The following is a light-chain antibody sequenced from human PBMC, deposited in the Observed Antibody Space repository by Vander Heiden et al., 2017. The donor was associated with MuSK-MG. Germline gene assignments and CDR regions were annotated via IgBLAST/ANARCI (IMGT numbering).Light chain of an antibody. J-gene: IGKJ1*01. CDR1: HNNNNY. CDR2: AAS. Sequence: PPSQTASVKCRVTKSCRASHNNNNYLDWYQQKPGKAPKLLIYAASNLECGVTARFSGSGSGTDFTLTISRLQPEDLAAYYCQQDDSTPRTFGQGTKVEIK. V-gene: IGKV1-39*01. CDR3: QQDDSTPRT.